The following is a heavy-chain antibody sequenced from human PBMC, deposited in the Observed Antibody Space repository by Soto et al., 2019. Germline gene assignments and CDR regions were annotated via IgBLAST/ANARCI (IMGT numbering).Heavy chain of an antibody. D-gene: IGHD1-26*01. CDR3: ARDGIRGSYYYFDY. CDR2: ISSSSAYI. J-gene: IGHJ4*02. CDR1: GFSFSSYS. Sequence: GGSLRLSCAGSGFSFSSYSMNWVRQAPGKGLEWVSYISSSSAYIYSKDSVKGRFTISRDNAKNTLFLQMNGLRAEDTAVYYCARDGIRGSYYYFDYWGQGTLVTVSS. V-gene: IGHV3-21*01.